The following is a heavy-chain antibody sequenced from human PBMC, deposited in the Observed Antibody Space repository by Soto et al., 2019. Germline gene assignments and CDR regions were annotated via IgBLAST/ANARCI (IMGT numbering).Heavy chain of an antibody. CDR2: INAGNGNT. Sequence: QVQLVQSGAEEKKPGASVKVSCKASGYTFSSYAMHWVRQAPGQRLEWMGWINAGNGNTKYSQKFQGRVTITMDTSESTAYMELSSLRSEDTAVYYCARGYVNAVTGPGGLDYWGQGTLVTVSS. J-gene: IGHJ4*02. V-gene: IGHV1-3*05. CDR1: GYTFSSYA. CDR3: ARGYVNAVTGPGGLDY. D-gene: IGHD6-19*01.